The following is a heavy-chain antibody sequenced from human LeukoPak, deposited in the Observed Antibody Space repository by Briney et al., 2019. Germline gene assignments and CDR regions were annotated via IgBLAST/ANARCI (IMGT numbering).Heavy chain of an antibody. J-gene: IGHJ5*02. CDR2: INPNSGGT. CDR1: GYTFTGYY. CDR3: ARDWGGYNNWFDP. V-gene: IGHV1-2*02. D-gene: IGHD3-3*01. Sequence: GASVKVSCKASGYTFTGYYMHWVRQAPGQGLEWMGWINPNSGGTNYAQKFQGRVTMTRDTSISTAYMELSRLRSDDTAVYYCARDWGGYNNWFDPWGQGTLVTVSS.